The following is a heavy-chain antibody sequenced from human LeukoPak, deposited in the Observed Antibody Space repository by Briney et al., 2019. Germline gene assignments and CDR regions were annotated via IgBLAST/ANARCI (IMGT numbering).Heavy chain of an antibody. CDR3: AELGITMIGGV. CDR1: GFAFSSYA. CDR2: ISGSGGST. D-gene: IGHD3-10*02. V-gene: IGHV3-23*01. Sequence: WGSLRLSCAASGFAFSSYAMTWVRQAPGMGLEWVSAISGSGGSTYYADSVKGRFTISRDNSKNTLYLQMNSLRAEDTAVYYCAELGITMIGGVWGKGTTVTISS. J-gene: IGHJ6*04.